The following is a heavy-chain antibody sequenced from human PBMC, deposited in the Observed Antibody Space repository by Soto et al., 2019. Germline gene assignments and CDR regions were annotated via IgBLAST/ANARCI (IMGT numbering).Heavy chain of an antibody. Sequence: QVQLVQSGAEVKKPESSVKVSCKAPGGTFSTYAISWVRQAPGQGLEWMRGIIPIFGTANYAQRCQDRVTINADETTNTVYMELSSLRYEDTAVYSCASGIQLWLRRINNGYSGWGQGTLVTVTS. CDR1: GGTFSTYA. CDR2: IIPIFGTA. D-gene: IGHD5-18*01. V-gene: IGHV1-69*12. CDR3: ASGIQLWLRRINNGYSG. J-gene: IGHJ4*02.